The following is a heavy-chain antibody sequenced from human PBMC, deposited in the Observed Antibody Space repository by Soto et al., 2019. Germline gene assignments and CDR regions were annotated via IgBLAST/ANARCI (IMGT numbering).Heavy chain of an antibody. CDR2: IYYSGST. CDR1: GGSISSGGYY. V-gene: IGHV4-31*03. D-gene: IGHD1-26*01. Sequence: SETLSLTCTVSGGSISSGGYYWSWIRQHPGKGLEWIGYIYYSGSTYYNPSLKSRVTISVDTSKNQFSLKLSSVTAADTAVYYCARDRGAPSGSYCYYYYGMDVWGQGTTVTVSS. CDR3: ARDRGAPSGSYCYYYYGMDV. J-gene: IGHJ6*02.